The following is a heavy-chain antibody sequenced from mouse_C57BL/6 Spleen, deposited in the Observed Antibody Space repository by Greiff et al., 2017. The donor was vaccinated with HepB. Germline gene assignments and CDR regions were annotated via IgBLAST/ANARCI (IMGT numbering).Heavy chain of an antibody. D-gene: IGHD4-1*01. CDR2: IHPNSGST. J-gene: IGHJ4*01. Sequence: QVQLQQPGAELVKPGASVKLSCKASGYTFTSYWMHWVKQRPGQGLEWIGMIHPNSGSTNYNEKFKSKATLTVDKSSSTAYMQLSSLTSEDSAVYYCARGTGKGDYYAMDYWGQGTSVTVSS. CDR1: GYTFTSYW. CDR3: ARGTGKGDYYAMDY. V-gene: IGHV1-64*01.